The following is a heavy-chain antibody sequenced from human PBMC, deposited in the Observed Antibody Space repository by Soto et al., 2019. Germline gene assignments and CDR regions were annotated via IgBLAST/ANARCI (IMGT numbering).Heavy chain of an antibody. D-gene: IGHD6-19*01. CDR1: GFTFSTYG. CDR3: ANGYRSGWYYFDY. V-gene: IGHV3-30*18. Sequence: QVQLVESGGGVIQPGRSLKLSCGASGFTFSTYGIHWVRQAPGKGLEWVAVISHDGSNKYYADSVKGRFTISRDNSKNTLYLQMNSLKPEDTAVYYCANGYRSGWYYFDYWGQATLVTVSS. J-gene: IGHJ4*02. CDR2: ISHDGSNK.